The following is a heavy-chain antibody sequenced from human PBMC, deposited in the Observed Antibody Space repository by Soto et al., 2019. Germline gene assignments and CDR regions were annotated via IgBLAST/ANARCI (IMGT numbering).Heavy chain of an antibody. J-gene: IGHJ6*02. Sequence: GESLKISCKGSGYSFTSYWIGWVRQMPGKGLEWMGIIYPGDSDTRYSPSFQGQVTISADKSISTAYLQWSSLKASDTAMYYCARHGDIVVVPAATDNYYYYYGMDVWGQGTTVTVSS. CDR1: GYSFTSYW. D-gene: IGHD2-2*01. V-gene: IGHV5-51*01. CDR3: ARHGDIVVVPAATDNYYYYYGMDV. CDR2: IYPGDSDT.